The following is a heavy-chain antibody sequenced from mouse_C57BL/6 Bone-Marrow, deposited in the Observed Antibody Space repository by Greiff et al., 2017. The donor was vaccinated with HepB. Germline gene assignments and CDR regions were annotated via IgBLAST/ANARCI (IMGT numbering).Heavy chain of an antibody. CDR2: IGSKSNNYAT. CDR3: VRWVHPWFAY. V-gene: IGHV10-1*01. D-gene: IGHD2-14*01. Sequence: EVMLVESGAGLVQPKGSLKLSCAASGFSFNTYAMNWVRQAPGKGLEWVARIGSKSNNYATYYAASVKDRFTISRADSESMLYLQMNNLKTEDTAMYYCVRWVHPWFAYWGQGTMVTVSA. CDR1: GFSFNTYA. J-gene: IGHJ3*01.